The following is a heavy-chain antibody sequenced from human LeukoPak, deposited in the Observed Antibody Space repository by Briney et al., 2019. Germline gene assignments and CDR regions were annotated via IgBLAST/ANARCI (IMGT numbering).Heavy chain of an antibody. CDR1: GFTFDDYG. D-gene: IGHD5-12*01. CDR2: INWNGGST. J-gene: IGHJ5*02. Sequence: GGSLRLSCAASGFTFDDYGMSWVRQAPGKGLEWVSGINWNGGSTGYADSVKGRFTISRDNAKNSLYLQMNSLRSEDTAVYYCASRVYSGYDFVLWFDPWGQGTLVTVSS. V-gene: IGHV3-20*04. CDR3: ASRVYSGYDFVLWFDP.